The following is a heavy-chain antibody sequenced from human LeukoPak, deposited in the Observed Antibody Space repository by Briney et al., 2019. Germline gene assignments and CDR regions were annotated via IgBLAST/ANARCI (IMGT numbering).Heavy chain of an antibody. D-gene: IGHD2-2*02. CDR2: ISYDGSNK. Sequence: GGSLRLSCAASGFTFSSYAMHWVRQAPGKGLEWVAVISYDGSNKYYADSVKGRFTISRDNSKNTLYLQMNSLRAEDTAVYYCARDRWGGGAAIHFDYWGQGTLVTVSS. CDR1: GFTFSSYA. CDR3: ARDRWGGGAAIHFDY. J-gene: IGHJ4*02. V-gene: IGHV3-30*04.